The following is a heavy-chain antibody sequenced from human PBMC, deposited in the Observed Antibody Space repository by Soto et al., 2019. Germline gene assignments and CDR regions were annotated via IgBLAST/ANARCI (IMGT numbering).Heavy chain of an antibody. CDR1: GGSVSSGSYY. CDR2: IYYSGST. Sequence: PSETLSLTCTVSGGSVSSGSYYWSWIRQPPGKGLEWIGYIYYSGSTNYNPSLKSRVTISVDTSKNQFSLKLSSVTAADTAVYYCARDRGYDFWSGYFSESDLSLGYYGMDVCGQGTTVIVYS. J-gene: IGHJ6*02. CDR3: ARDRGYDFWSGYFSESDLSLGYYGMDV. V-gene: IGHV4-61*01. D-gene: IGHD3-3*01.